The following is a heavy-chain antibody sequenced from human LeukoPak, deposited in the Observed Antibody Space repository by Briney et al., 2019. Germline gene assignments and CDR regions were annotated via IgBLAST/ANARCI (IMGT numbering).Heavy chain of an antibody. Sequence: PGGSLRLSCAASGFTFRNFWMNWARQAPGKGLEWVASIMKDGGQKKYVDSVKGRFTISRDNAKNSLYLQMNSLRAEDTAVYYCVRDKLTGASRLDYWGQGTLLTVSS. CDR2: IMKDGGQK. CDR3: VRDKLTGASRLDY. CDR1: GFTFRNFW. V-gene: IGHV3-7*03. J-gene: IGHJ4*02. D-gene: IGHD7-27*01.